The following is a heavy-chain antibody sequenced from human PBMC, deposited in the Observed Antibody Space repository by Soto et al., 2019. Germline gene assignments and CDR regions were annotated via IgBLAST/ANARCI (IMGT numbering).Heavy chain of an antibody. CDR3: XXXGPPLFD. Sequence: QVQLVQSGAEVKKPGASVKVSCKASGYTFTSYGISWVRQAPGQGLEWMGWISAYNGNTNYAQKLQGRVTMTTDTXXXXXXXXXXXXXXXXXXXXXXXXXGPPLFDWGQGTLVTVSS. J-gene: IGHJ4*02. CDR2: ISAYNGNT. CDR1: GYTFTSYG. V-gene: IGHV1-18*01. D-gene: IGHD3-10*02.